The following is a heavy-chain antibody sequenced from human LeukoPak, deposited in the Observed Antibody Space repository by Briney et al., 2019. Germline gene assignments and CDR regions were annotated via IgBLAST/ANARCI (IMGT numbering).Heavy chain of an antibody. D-gene: IGHD3-10*01. CDR1: GYTFTSYA. V-gene: IGHV7-4-1*02. CDR2: INTNTGNP. Sequence: GASVKVSCKASGYTFTSYAMNWVRQAPGQGLEWMGWINTNTGNPTYAQGFTGRFVFSLDTSVSTAYLQISSLKAEDTAVYYCARDFRRDYYGSGSYGVFDYWGQGTLVTVSS. J-gene: IGHJ4*02. CDR3: ARDFRRDYYGSGSYGVFDY.